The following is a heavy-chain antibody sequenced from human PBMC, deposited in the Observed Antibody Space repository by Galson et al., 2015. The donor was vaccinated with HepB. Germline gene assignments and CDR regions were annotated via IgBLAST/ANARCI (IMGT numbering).Heavy chain of an antibody. CDR2: INWNGGST. CDR3: ARVDGIAVAGTIDY. CDR1: GFTFDDYG. J-gene: IGHJ4*02. D-gene: IGHD6-19*01. Sequence: SLRLSCAASGFTFDDYGMSWVRQAPGKGLEWVSGINWNGGSTGYADSVKGRFTISRDNAKNSLYLQMNSLRAEDTALYYCARVDGIAVAGTIDYWGQGTLVTVSS. V-gene: IGHV3-20*04.